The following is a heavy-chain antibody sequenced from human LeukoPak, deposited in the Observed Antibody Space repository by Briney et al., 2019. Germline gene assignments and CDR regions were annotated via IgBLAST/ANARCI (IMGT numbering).Heavy chain of an antibody. D-gene: IGHD2-21*01. CDR1: GYTFTSYY. J-gene: IGHJ6*02. CDR2: INPSGGST. CDR3: ARSVIPLGMDV. V-gene: IGHV1-46*01. Sequence: EASVKVSCRASGYTFTSYYMHWVRQAPGQGLEWMGIINPSGGSTSYAQKFQGRVTMTRDTSTSTVYMELSSLRSEDTAVYYCARSVIPLGMDVWGQGTTVTVSS.